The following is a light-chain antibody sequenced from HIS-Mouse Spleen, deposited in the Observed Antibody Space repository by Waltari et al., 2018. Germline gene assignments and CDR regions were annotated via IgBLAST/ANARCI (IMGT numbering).Light chain of an antibody. V-gene: IGLV1-44*01. CDR3: AAWDDSLNGPVV. CDR2: SNN. Sequence: QSVLTQPPSASGTPGQRATISCSGISSNIGSNTVNWYHQLPGTAPKLLIYSNNQRPSGVPDRFSGSKSGTSASLAISGLQSEDEADYYCAAWDDSLNGPVVFGGGTKLTVL. J-gene: IGLJ2*01. CDR1: SSNIGSNT.